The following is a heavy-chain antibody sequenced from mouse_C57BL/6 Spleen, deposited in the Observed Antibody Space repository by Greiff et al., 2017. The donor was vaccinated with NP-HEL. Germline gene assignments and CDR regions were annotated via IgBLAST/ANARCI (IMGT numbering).Heavy chain of an antibody. CDR3: TEESYYGRGYFDV. J-gene: IGHJ1*03. D-gene: IGHD1-1*01. CDR2: IRLKSDNYAT. CDR1: GFTFSNYW. Sequence: EVKVEESGGGLVQPGGSMKLSCVASGFTFSNYWMNWVRQSPEKGLEWVAQIRLKSDNYATHYAESVKGRFTISRDDSKSSVYLQMNNLRAEDTGIYYCTEESYYGRGYFDVWGTGTTVTVSS. V-gene: IGHV6-3*01.